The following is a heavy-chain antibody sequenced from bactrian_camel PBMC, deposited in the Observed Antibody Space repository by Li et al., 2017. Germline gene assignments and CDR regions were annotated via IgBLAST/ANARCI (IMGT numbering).Heavy chain of an antibody. CDR1: RGTYCTFD. Sequence: DVQLVESGGGSVQAGGSLRLSCAPSRGTYCTFDMSWYRQAPGKGREFVSGMERDGTTTYAESVKGRFTISQANAKNTVYLQMNNLKPEDTAMYYCKTSSTRGLEICRHDYWGQGTQVTVS. CDR3: KTSSTRGLEICRHDY. V-gene: IGHV3S10*01. D-gene: IGHD1*01. J-gene: IGHJ4*01. CDR2: MERDGTT.